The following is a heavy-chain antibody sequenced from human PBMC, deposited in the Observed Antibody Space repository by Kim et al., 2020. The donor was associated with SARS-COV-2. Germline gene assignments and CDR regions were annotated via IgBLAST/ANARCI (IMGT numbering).Heavy chain of an antibody. CDR2: INHSGST. J-gene: IGHJ6*02. CDR3: ARGSLSYYYGSGSTPYGMDV. Sequence: SETLSLTCAVYGGSFSGYYWSWIRQPPGKGLEWIGEINHSGSTNYNPSLKSRVTISVDTSKNQFSLKLSSVTAADTAVYYCARGSLSYYYGSGSTPYGMDVWGQGTTVTVSS. V-gene: IGHV4-34*01. CDR1: GGSFSGYY. D-gene: IGHD3-10*01.